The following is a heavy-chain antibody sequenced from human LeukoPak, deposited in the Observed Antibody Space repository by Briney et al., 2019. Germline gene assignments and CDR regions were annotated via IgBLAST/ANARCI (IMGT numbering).Heavy chain of an antibody. D-gene: IGHD3-10*01. Sequence: SETLSLTCSVSGGSISTYYWSWIRQPPGKGLEWIGYIYYSGSINYNPSLKSRVTIAVDTSKNQFSLKLSSVTAADTAVYYCARDRLLWFGGLDYWGQGTLVTVSS. V-gene: IGHV4-59*01. CDR2: IYYSGSI. CDR3: ARDRLLWFGGLDY. J-gene: IGHJ4*02. CDR1: GGSISTYY.